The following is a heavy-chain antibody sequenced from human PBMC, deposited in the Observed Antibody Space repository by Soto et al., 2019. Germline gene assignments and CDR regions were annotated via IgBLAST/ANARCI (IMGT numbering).Heavy chain of an antibody. CDR2: INHVGGT. V-gene: IGHV4-34*01. Sequence: PSETLSLTCAVYGGFLSESYWTWIRQPPGKGLEWIGEINHVGGTNYNPSLKSRVTMSVDTSQNQFSLRLISVTAADTAMYFCVRIRYQLPSSVLWLDPRGQGTQVTVSS. D-gene: IGHD3-16*01. CDR1: GGFLSESY. CDR3: VRIRYQLPSSVLWLDP. J-gene: IGHJ5*02.